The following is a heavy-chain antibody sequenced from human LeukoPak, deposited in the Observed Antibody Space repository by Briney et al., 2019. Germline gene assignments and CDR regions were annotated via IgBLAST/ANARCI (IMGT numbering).Heavy chain of an antibody. V-gene: IGHV3-33*01. J-gene: IGHJ6*02. Sequence: GGSLRLSCAASGFTFSSYGMHWVRQAPGKGLEWVAVIWYDGSNKYYADSVKGRFTISRDNSKNTLYLQMDSLRAEDTAVYYCARVGTMVRGVTLPYYYYYYGMDVWGQGTTVTVSS. CDR1: GFTFSSYG. CDR3: ARVGTMVRGVTLPYYYYYYGMDV. D-gene: IGHD3-10*01. CDR2: IWYDGSNK.